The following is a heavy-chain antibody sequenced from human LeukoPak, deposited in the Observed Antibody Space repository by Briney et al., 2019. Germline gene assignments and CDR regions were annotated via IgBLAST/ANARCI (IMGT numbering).Heavy chain of an antibody. D-gene: IGHD2-2*01. V-gene: IGHV3-7*01. J-gene: IGHJ4*02. Sequence: PGGSLRLSCSASGFTFSNYWMSWFRQAPGKGLEWVANIKQDESEKYYVDSVKGRFTISRDNAKSSLYLQMNSLRAEDTAVYYCARALDSSSSRYQAFEEWGQGTLVTVSS. CDR1: GFTFSNYW. CDR3: ARALDSSSSRYQAFEE. CDR2: IKQDESEK.